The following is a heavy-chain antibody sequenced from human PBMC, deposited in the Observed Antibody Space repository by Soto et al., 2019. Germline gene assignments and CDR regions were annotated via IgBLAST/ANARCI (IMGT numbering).Heavy chain of an antibody. CDR3: AKDQKRFPPNYYGMDV. V-gene: IGHV3-23*01. J-gene: IGHJ6*02. CDR2: ISGSGGST. CDR1: GFTFSSYA. Sequence: EVQLLESGGGLVQPGGSLRLSCAASGFTFSSYAMSWVRQAPGKELEWVSAISGSGGSTYYADSVKGRFTISRDNSKNTLYLQMNSLRAEDTAVYYCAKDQKRFPPNYYGMDVWGQGTTVTVSS. D-gene: IGHD3-10*01.